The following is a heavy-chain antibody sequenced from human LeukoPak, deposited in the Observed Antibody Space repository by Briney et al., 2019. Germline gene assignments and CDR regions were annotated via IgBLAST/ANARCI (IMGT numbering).Heavy chain of an antibody. V-gene: IGHV4-31*03. CDR1: GGSISSGGYY. D-gene: IGHD2-8*01. J-gene: IGHJ4*02. CDR2: IYYSGST. CDR3: ARQTSSWGNGVQYYFDY. Sequence: SETLSLTCTVSGGSISSGGYYWSWIRQHPGKGLEWIGYIYYSGSTYYNPSLKSRVTISVDTSKNQFSLKLSSVTAADTAVYYCARQTSSWGNGVQYYFDYWGQGTLVTVSS.